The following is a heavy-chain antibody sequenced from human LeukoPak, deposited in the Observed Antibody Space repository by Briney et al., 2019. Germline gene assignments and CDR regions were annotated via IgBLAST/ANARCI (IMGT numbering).Heavy chain of an antibody. V-gene: IGHV3-23*03. CDR2: VYSGGTT. J-gene: IGHJ4*02. CDR3: ARGYCSGGTCYQFDY. D-gene: IGHD2-15*01. Sequence: GGSLRLSCAASGFTFSNYAMTWVRQAPGKGLEWVSLVYSGGTTYYADSVKGRFTISRDNSKNTLYLQMNSLRAEDTAIYYCARGYCSGGTCYQFDYWGQGTLVTVSS. CDR1: GFTFSNYA.